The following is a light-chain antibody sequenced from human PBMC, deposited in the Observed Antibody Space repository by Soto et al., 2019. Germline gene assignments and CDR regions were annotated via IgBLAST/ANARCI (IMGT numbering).Light chain of an antibody. V-gene: IGKV3-20*01. J-gene: IGKJ1*01. Sequence: EIVLTQSPGTLSLSPGERATLSCRASQSVSSSYLAWYQQKPGQAPRLLIYGASSRATGIPDRFSGSGSGTDFTLTISRLEPEDCAVYYCQQYGSSPVTFGQGTNVDIK. CDR3: QQYGSSPVT. CDR2: GAS. CDR1: QSVSSSY.